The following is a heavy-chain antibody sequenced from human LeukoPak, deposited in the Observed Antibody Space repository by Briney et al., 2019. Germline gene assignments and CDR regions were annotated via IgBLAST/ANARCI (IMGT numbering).Heavy chain of an antibody. J-gene: IGHJ3*02. Sequence: SDTLSLTCTISGGSIIGHYWSWIRQPPGKGLEWIGYIFTSESTNYNPSLKSRVTMSVDTSKTQLSLKLSSVTAADTAVYYCARRGVGAIVFDIWGPGAMVSVSS. CDR1: GGSIIGHY. CDR2: IFTSEST. V-gene: IGHV4-4*09. D-gene: IGHD1-26*01. CDR3: ARRGVGAIVFDI.